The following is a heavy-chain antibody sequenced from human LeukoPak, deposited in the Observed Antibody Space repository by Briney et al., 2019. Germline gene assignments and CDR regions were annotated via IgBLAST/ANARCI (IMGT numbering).Heavy chain of an antibody. CDR3: ARRPSVGYEILTGYVDY. J-gene: IGHJ4*02. D-gene: IGHD3-9*01. CDR1: GYTFTSYG. V-gene: IGHV1-18*01. CDR2: ISGYNGNT. Sequence: ASVKVSCKASGYTFTSYGISWVRQAPGQGLEWMGWISGYNGNTNYAQELQGRVTMTTDTSTSTAYMELRSLRSDDTAVYYCARRPSVGYEILTGYVDYWGQGTLVTVSS.